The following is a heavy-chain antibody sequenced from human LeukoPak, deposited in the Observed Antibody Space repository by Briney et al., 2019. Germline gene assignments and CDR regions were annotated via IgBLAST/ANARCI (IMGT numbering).Heavy chain of an antibody. J-gene: IGHJ4*02. V-gene: IGHV3-7*01. CDR1: GFTFSSYW. Sequence: PGGSLRLSCAASGFTFSSYWMSWVRQAPGKGLAWVANIKQDGSEKYYVDSVKGRFTISRDNAKNSLYLQMNSLRAEDTAVYYCARDGGGEYQLLYYFDYWGQGTLVNVSS. D-gene: IGHD2-2*01. CDR2: IKQDGSEK. CDR3: ARDGGGEYQLLYYFDY.